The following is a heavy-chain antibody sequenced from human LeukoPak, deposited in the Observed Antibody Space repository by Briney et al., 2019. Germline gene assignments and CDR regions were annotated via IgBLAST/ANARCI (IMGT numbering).Heavy chain of an antibody. D-gene: IGHD6-19*01. Sequence: GGSLRLSCAASGFTFSVYTIHWVRQAPGKGLEWVAVMSSDGSNKYYADSVKGRFTISGDNSRNTMYLQMNSLRAEDTAVYYCARALSSGWSHAFDIWGQGAMVTVSS. V-gene: IGHV3-30-3*01. CDR2: MSSDGSNK. CDR3: ARALSSGWSHAFDI. CDR1: GFTFSVYT. J-gene: IGHJ3*02.